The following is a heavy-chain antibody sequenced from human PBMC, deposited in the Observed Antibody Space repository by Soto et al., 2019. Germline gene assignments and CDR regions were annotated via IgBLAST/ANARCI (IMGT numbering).Heavy chain of an antibody. J-gene: IGHJ3*02. CDR2: IYYSGST. D-gene: IGHD3-22*01. Sequence: QVQLQESGPGLVKPSQTLSLTCTVSGGSISSGGYYWSWIRQHPGKGLEWIGYIYYSGSTYYNTSLKSRVTISVDTSKNQFSLKLSSVTAADTAVYYCARDRTYYYDSSGYHDAFDIWGQGTMVTVSS. V-gene: IGHV4-31*03. CDR1: GGSISSGGYY. CDR3: ARDRTYYYDSSGYHDAFDI.